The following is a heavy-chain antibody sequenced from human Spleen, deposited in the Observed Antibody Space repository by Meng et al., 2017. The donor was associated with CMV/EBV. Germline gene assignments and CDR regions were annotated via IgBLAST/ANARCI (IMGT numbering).Heavy chain of an antibody. V-gene: IGHV1-18*01. Sequence: ASVKVSCKASGYTFTSYGISWVRQAPGQGLEWMGWISAYNGNTNYAQKFQGRVTMTRDTSISTAYMELSRQRSDDTAVYYCARDQSSYGMDVWGQGTTVTVSS. CDR2: ISAYNGNT. CDR3: ARDQSSYGMDV. J-gene: IGHJ6*02. D-gene: IGHD3-10*01. CDR1: GYTFTSYG.